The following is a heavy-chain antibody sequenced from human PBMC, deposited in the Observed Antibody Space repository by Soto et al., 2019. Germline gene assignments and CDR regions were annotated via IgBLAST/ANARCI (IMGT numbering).Heavy chain of an antibody. Sequence: QVQLQESGPGLVKPSETLSLTCTVSGGSISSYYWSWIRQPPGKGLEWIGYIYHSGSTIYNPSLKSRVTISVDMSKNQFSLQLSSVTAADTAVYYCARDGAAVRDPHGMDVWGQGTTVTVSS. CDR2: IYHSGST. J-gene: IGHJ6*02. V-gene: IGHV4-59*01. CDR1: GGSISSYY. D-gene: IGHD3-16*01. CDR3: ARDGAAVRDPHGMDV.